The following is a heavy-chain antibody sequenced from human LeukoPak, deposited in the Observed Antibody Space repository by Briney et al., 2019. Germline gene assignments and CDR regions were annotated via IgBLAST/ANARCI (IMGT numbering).Heavy chain of an antibody. CDR1: GFTFSSYA. CDR3: ARRPVDISLNYFDY. J-gene: IGHJ4*02. Sequence: GSLRLSCTASGFTFSSYAMNWVRQAPGKGLEWIGSIYYSGSTYYNPSLKSRVTISVDTSKNQFSLKLSSVTAADTAVYYCARRPVDISLNYFDYWGQGTLVTVSS. CDR2: IYYSGST. V-gene: IGHV4-59*05. D-gene: IGHD3-9*01.